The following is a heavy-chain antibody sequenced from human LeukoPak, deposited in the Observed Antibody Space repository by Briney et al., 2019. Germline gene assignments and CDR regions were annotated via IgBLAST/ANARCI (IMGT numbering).Heavy chain of an antibody. J-gene: IGHJ4*02. CDR1: GGSISSGGYY. D-gene: IGHD3-16*02. CDR2: IYYSGST. CDR3: ARGESXXGXTDY. V-gene: IGHV4-31*03. Sequence: PSETLSLTCTVSGGSISSGGYYWSWIRQHPGKGLEWIGYIYYSGSTYYNPSLKSRVTISVDTSKNQFSLKLSSVTAADTAVYYCARGESXXGXTDYWGQGTLVTVSS.